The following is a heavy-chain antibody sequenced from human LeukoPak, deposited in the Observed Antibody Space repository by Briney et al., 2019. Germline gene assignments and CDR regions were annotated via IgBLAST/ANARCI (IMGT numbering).Heavy chain of an antibody. J-gene: IGHJ6*02. Sequence: GRSLRLSCAASGFTFSSYAMHWVRQAPGKGLEWVAVISYDGSNKCYADSVKGRFTISKDNSKNTLYLQMNSLRAEDTAVYYCARDRYYGSAPSHYYYYGMDVWGQGTTVTVSS. CDR2: ISYDGSNK. CDR1: GFTFSSYA. CDR3: ARDRYYGSAPSHYYYYGMDV. D-gene: IGHD3-10*01. V-gene: IGHV3-30-3*01.